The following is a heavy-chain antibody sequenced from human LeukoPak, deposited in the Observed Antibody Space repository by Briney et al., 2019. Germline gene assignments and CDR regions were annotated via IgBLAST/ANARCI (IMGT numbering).Heavy chain of an antibody. J-gene: IGHJ6*03. CDR2: ISAYNGNT. CDR3: GGGSSLPYYYYMDV. D-gene: IGHD6-13*01. Sequence: GASVKVSCKASGYTFISYGISWVRQAPGQGLEWMGWISAYNGNTNYAQKLQGRVTMTTDTSTSTAYMELRSLRSEDTAVYYCGGGSSLPYYYYMDVWGKGTTVTVSS. V-gene: IGHV1-18*01. CDR1: GYTFISYG.